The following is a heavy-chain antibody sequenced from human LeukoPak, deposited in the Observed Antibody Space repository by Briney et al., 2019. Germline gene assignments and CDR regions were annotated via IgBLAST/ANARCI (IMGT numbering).Heavy chain of an antibody. V-gene: IGHV1-69*04. CDR1: GGTSSSYA. CDR2: IIPILGIA. D-gene: IGHD3-22*01. Sequence: SVKVSCKASGGTSSSYAISWVRQAPGHGLEWLARIIPILGIANYAQKFQGRVTITADKSTSTAYMELSSLRSEDTAVYYCARANPSGSYYYYYGMDVWGQGTTVTVSS. J-gene: IGHJ6*02. CDR3: ARANPSGSYYYYYGMDV.